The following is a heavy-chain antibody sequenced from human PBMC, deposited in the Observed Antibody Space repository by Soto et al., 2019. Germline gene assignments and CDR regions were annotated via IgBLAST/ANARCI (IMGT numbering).Heavy chain of an antibody. CDR3: ASPPQPGSYSGIDY. Sequence: QVQLVESGGGVVQPGRSLRLSCAASGFTFSSYAVHWVRQAPGKGLEWVSLISYDGSNKYYADSVKGRFTISRDNSKNTLYLQMNPLRGEDTAVYYCASPPQPGSYSGIDYGGRGPLVPVSS. V-gene: IGHV3-30-3*01. J-gene: IGHJ4*02. CDR2: ISYDGSNK. D-gene: IGHD1-26*01. CDR1: GFTFSSYA.